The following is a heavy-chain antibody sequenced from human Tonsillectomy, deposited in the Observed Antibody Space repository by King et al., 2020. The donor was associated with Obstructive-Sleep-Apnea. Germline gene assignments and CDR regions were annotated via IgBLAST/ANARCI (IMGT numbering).Heavy chain of an antibody. V-gene: IGHV3-23*04. J-gene: IGHJ3*02. D-gene: IGHD5-12*01. CDR1: GVNFSSCA. CDR3: AKDLEDIVATIGAFDI. Sequence: VQLVESGGGLVQPGGSLRLSCADSGVNFSSCAMSWARQAPVRGRGCGSAIRVVGVSSYYADSLRGRFTISRDNSKNTLYLQMNSLRAEDTAVYYCAKDLEDIVATIGAFDIWGQGTMVTVSS. CDR2: IRVVGVSS.